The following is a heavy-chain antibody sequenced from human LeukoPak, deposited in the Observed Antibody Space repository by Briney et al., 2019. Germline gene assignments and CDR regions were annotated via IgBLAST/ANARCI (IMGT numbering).Heavy chain of an antibody. Sequence: PGGSLTLSCAASGFTFDDYAMHWVRQAPGQGLEWVSAISASGGSTYYADSVQGRFTISRDNSKNTLFLQMNSLRAEDTAVYYCAKDHSSGWPYCFPYWGQGTLVTVSS. CDR3: AKDHSSGWPYCFPY. V-gene: IGHV3-23*01. CDR2: ISASGGST. D-gene: IGHD6-19*01. CDR1: GFTFDDYA. J-gene: IGHJ4*02.